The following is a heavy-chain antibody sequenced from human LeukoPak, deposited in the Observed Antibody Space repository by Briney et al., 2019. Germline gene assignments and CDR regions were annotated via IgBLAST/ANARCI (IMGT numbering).Heavy chain of an antibody. CDR2: ISSSSYI. V-gene: IGHV3-21*01. CDR1: GFTFSSYS. J-gene: IGHJ4*02. D-gene: IGHD3-3*01. Sequence: GGSLRLSCAASGFTFSSYSMNWVRQAPGKGLEWVSSISSSSYIYYADSVKGRFTISRDNAKNSLYLQMNSLRAEDTAVYYCARDGVTIFGVVTYWGQGTLVTVSS. CDR3: ARDGVTIFGVVTY.